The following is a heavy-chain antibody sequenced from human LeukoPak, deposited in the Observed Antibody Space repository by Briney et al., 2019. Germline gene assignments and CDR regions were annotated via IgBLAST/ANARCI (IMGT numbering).Heavy chain of an antibody. V-gene: IGHV3-23*01. CDR3: AKGHYYDTSGPETN. CDR1: GFTFSSYA. J-gene: IGHJ4*02. D-gene: IGHD3-22*01. CDR2: ISGSGGST. Sequence: PGGSLRLSCAVSGFTFSSYAMSWVRQAPGKGLEWVSGISGSGGSTYYADSVKGRFTISRDNSKNTLYPQMNSLRAEDTAVYYCAKGHYYDTSGPETNWGQGTLVTVSS.